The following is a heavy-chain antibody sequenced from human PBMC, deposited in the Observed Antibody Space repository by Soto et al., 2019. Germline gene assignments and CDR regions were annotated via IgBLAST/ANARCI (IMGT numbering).Heavy chain of an antibody. CDR1: GFTFSSYE. CDR2: INHSGST. J-gene: IGHJ4*02. Sequence: VQLVESGGGLVQPGGSLRLSCAASGFTFSSYEMNWVRQAPGKGLEWIGEINHSGSTNYNPSLKSRVTISVDTSKNQFSLKLSSVTAADTAVYYCARVFGRRSSGWYIDYWGQGTLVTVSS. D-gene: IGHD6-19*01. V-gene: IGHV4-34*01. CDR3: ARVFGRRSSGWYIDY.